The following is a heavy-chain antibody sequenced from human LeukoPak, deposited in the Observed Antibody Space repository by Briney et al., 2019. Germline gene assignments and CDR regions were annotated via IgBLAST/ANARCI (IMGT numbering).Heavy chain of an antibody. J-gene: IGHJ4*02. CDR1: GFTFSSYA. Sequence: GGSLRLSCAASGFTFSSYAMSWVRQAPWKGLEWVSAISGSGGSTYYADSVKGRFTISRDNSKNTLYLQMNSLRAEDTAVYYCAKDGRYCSSTSCRDYWGQGTLVTVSS. V-gene: IGHV3-23*01. CDR3: AKDGRYCSSTSCRDY. CDR2: ISGSGGST. D-gene: IGHD2-2*01.